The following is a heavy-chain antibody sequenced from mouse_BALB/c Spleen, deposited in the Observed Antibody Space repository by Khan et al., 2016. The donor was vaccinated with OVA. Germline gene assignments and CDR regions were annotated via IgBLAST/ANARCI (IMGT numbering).Heavy chain of an antibody. D-gene: IGHD1-1*01. CDR3: ARLAYYYDSEGFAY. V-gene: IGHV5-6*02. CDR1: GFAFSTYG. CDR2: ISSGGSYT. J-gene: IGHJ3*01. Sequence: EVKLEESGGDLVKPEGSLKLSCAASGFAFSTYGMSWVRQTPDKRLEWVATISSGGSYTYYSDSVQGRFPISRDNAKNTLYLQMSSLKSEDTAMFYCARLAYYYDSEGFAYWGQGTLVTVSA.